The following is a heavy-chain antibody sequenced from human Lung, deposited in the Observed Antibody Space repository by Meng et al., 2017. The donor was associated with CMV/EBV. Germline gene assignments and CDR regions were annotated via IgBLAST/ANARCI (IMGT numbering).Heavy chain of an antibody. Sequence: YDLLRYSIAWRRQAPGQGLEWMGWISAYNGNTHYTQNLQGRVTMTTDTSTSTAYMELRSLRSDDTAVYYCARDREDSGSQLEVGADSWGQGTLVTVSS. D-gene: IGHD1-26*01. CDR2: ISAYNGNT. V-gene: IGHV1-18*01. CDR1: YDLLRYS. J-gene: IGHJ4*02. CDR3: ARDREDSGSQLEVGADS.